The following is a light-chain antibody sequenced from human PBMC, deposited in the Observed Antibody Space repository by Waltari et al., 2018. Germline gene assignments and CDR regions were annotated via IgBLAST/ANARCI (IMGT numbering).Light chain of an antibody. J-gene: IGKJ4*01. Sequence: DIVMTQSPDSLTLSLGERATINCWSSQSLLYSSNNKKYLAWYQQKPGQPPKLLIYWASTRESGVPDRFSGSGSGTDFTFTISSLQAEDVAVYYCQQYFSSPLTFGGGTKVEIK. CDR1: QSLLYSSNNKKY. CDR2: WAS. V-gene: IGKV4-1*01. CDR3: QQYFSSPLT.